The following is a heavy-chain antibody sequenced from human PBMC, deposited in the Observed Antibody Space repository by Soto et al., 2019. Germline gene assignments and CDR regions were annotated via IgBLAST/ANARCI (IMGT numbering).Heavy chain of an antibody. V-gene: IGHV4-31*03. CDR3: ARDRNQQLKYPLGYYYMDV. J-gene: IGHJ6*03. D-gene: IGHD6-13*01. Sequence: QVQLQESGPGLVKPSQTLSLTCTVSGGSISSGGYYWSWIRQHPVKGLEWIVYIYYSGSTYYNPSLKSRVTISVDTSKNQFSLKLSSVTAAYTAVYYCARDRNQQLKYPLGYYYMDVWGKGTTVTVSS. CDR1: GGSISSGGYY. CDR2: IYYSGST.